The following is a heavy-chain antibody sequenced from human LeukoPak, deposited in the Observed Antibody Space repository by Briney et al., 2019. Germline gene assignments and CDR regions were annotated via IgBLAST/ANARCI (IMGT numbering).Heavy chain of an antibody. CDR1: GFTFSIYW. CDR2: INQDGSQK. Sequence: PGGSLRLSCAASGFTFSIYWMSWVRQAPGKGLEWVANINQDGSQKYYVDSVKGRFTISKDDSRSAVYLQMNNLRAEDTAVYYCARSGVATCHYWGQGILVTVSS. D-gene: IGHD2-15*01. CDR3: ARSGVATCHY. J-gene: IGHJ4*02. V-gene: IGHV3-7*03.